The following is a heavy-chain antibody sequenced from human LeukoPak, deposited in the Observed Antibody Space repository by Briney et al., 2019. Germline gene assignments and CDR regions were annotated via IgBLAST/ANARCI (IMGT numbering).Heavy chain of an antibody. J-gene: IGHJ4*02. CDR3: VKDTYGSGGYYNPGGYFDY. D-gene: IGHD3-10*01. V-gene: IGHV3-64D*06. CDR1: GFTFSSYA. Sequence: GGSLRLSCSASGFTFSSYAMHWVRQAPGKGLEYVSAISSNGGSTYYADSVKGRFTISRDNSKNTLYLQMSSLRAEDTAVYYCVKDTYGSGGYYNPGGYFDYWGQGTLVTVSS. CDR2: ISSNGGST.